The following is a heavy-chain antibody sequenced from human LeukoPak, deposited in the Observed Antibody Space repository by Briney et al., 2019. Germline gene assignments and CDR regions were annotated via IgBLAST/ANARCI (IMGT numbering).Heavy chain of an antibody. CDR2: FYYTGST. V-gene: IGHV4-39*01. CDR1: GGSLSSNGYY. J-gene: IGHJ3*02. D-gene: IGHD1-26*01. Sequence: SETLSLTCTVSGGSLSSNGYYWGWIRQPPGEGREWLGSFYYTGSTFYSPSLKSRVTISVDTSKKQFSLKLSSVTAADTAVYYCARRSGTYHAFDIWGQGTMVTVSS. CDR3: ARRSGTYHAFDI.